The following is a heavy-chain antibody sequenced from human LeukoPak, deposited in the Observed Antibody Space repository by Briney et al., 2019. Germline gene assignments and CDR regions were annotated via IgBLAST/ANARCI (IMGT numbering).Heavy chain of an antibody. D-gene: IGHD1-26*01. Sequence: PSETLSLTCTVSGGSISSYYWSWIRQPPGKGLEWIGYIYYSGSTNYNPSLKSRVTISVDTSKNQFSLKLSSVTAADTAVYYCARHPGMRFSGSYVGYWGQGTLVTVSS. CDR3: ARHPGMRFSGSYVGY. V-gene: IGHV4-59*08. CDR2: IYYSGST. CDR1: GGSISSYY. J-gene: IGHJ4*02.